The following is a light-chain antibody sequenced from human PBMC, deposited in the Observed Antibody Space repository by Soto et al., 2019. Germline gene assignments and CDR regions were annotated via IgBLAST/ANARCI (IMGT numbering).Light chain of an antibody. CDR1: QSVSSTY. CDR3: QQYGSSRWT. Sequence: EIVLTQSPDTLSLFPGERATLSCRASQSVSSTYLAWYQQKPGQAPRPLISAASSRATGTPDRFRGSGSGTDFTLTISRLEPEDFAVYYCQQYGSSRWTFGQGTKVEIK. J-gene: IGKJ1*01. CDR2: AAS. V-gene: IGKV3-20*01.